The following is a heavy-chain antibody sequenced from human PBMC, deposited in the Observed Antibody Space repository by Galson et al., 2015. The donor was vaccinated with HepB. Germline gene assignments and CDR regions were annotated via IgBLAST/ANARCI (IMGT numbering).Heavy chain of an antibody. D-gene: IGHD3-10*01. CDR2: IYYSGSN. Sequence: TLTLTCTVSGGSISSGDYYWCWIHQHPGKGLEWIGYIYYSGSNYYNPSLKSRDTILENTYKNQFSLKLSSVTAEDTAVYYSESTPYNPPLKILVPISLDSAKNQFSLKSSSLTAPDTSLYYCARDSGWYYFDSWGQATLVTVSS. V-gene: IGHV4-31*03. CDR1: GGSISSGDYY. J-gene: IGHJ4*02. CDR3: ESTPYNPPLKILVPISLDSAKNQFSLKSSSLTAPDTSLYYCARDSGWYYFDS.